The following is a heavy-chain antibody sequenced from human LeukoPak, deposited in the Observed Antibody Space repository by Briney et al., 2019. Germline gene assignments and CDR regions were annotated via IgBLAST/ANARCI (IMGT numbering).Heavy chain of an antibody. V-gene: IGHV3-72*01. CDR3: TRGNLYDPDF. CDR1: GFTFSDHY. J-gene: IGHJ4*02. D-gene: IGHD1-1*01. CDR2: SRNRANSYTT. Sequence: GGSLGLSCAASGFTFSDHYMDWVRQTPEKGLEWVGRSRNRANSYTTEYAAPVKDRFIISRDDSTNSLYLQMNSLKTEDTAVYYCTRGNLYDPDFWGQGTLVIVSS.